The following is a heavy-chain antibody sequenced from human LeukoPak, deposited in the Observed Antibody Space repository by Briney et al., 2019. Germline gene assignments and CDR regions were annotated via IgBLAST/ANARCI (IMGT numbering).Heavy chain of an antibody. D-gene: IGHD4-17*01. CDR1: GYTFTDYY. CDR2: VDPEDGET. J-gene: IGHJ4*02. Sequence: ASVKVSCKASGYTFTDYYMHWVRQAPGKGLEWMGRVDPEDGETRYAEKFQGRVTISADTSADTAYMELSSLRSEDTALFYCATWSTVTLFDYWGQGTLVTVSS. CDR3: ATWSTVTLFDY. V-gene: IGHV1-69-2*01.